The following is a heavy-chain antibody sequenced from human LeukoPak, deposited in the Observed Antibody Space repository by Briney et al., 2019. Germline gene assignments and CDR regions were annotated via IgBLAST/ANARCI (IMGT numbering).Heavy chain of an antibody. J-gene: IGHJ6*03. CDR1: GGSISSYY. CDR3: ARVASVVVPAVIGSDYYYYYMDV. CDR2: IYYSGST. Sequence: SETLSLTCTVSGGSISSYYWSWIRHPPRKGLGWVGCIYYSGSTTSNTSLKSRVTISVDPSKNQFSLKLSSVTAADTAVYYCARVASVVVPAVIGSDYYYYYMDVWGKGTTVTASS. D-gene: IGHD2-2*01. V-gene: IGHV4-59*01.